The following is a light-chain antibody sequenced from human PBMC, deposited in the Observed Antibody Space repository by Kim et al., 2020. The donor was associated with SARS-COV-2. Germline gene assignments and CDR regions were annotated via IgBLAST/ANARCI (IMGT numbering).Light chain of an antibody. CDR3: QQRTNWPPIT. Sequence: EIVLTQSPATLSLSPGERATLSCRASQILTNYLAWYQQKPGQAPRLLIYDTSNRATGIPARFSGSGSGTDFALTISSLEPEDFAIYYCQQRTNWPPITFGQWTRLEIK. CDR2: DTS. CDR1: QILTNY. J-gene: IGKJ5*01. V-gene: IGKV3-11*01.